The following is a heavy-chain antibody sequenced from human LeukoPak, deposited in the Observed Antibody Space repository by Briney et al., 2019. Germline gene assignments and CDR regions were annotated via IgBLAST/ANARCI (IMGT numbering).Heavy chain of an antibody. CDR2: MNPNSGDT. CDR3: TRISRISMVRGVLRWGSKELPSDYYHVMDV. Sequence: ASVKVSCKASGYTFSNYDINWVRQAPGQGLEWMGWMNPNSGDTGYAQKFQGRISMTRDTSMRTAYMELNSLRSEDTAVYYCTRISRISMVRGVLRWGSKELPSDYYHVMDVWGQGTTVIVSS. V-gene: IGHV1-8*01. CDR1: GYTFSNYD. J-gene: IGHJ6*02. D-gene: IGHD3-10*01.